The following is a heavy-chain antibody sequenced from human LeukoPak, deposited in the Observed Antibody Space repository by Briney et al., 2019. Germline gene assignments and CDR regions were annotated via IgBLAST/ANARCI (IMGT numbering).Heavy chain of an antibody. CDR3: ARRRMVQWRYYFDY. V-gene: IGHV3-48*03. CDR1: GFTFSSYE. Sequence: GGSLRLSCAASGFTFSSYEMNWVRQAPGKGLEWVSYISSSGSTIYYADSVKGRFTISRDNAKNSLYLQMNSLRAEDTALYHCARRRMVQWRYYFDYWGQGTLVTVSS. CDR2: ISSSGSTI. D-gene: IGHD6-19*01. J-gene: IGHJ4*02.